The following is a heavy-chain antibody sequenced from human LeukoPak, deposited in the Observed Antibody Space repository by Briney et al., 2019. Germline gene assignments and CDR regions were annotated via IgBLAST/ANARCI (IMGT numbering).Heavy chain of an antibody. D-gene: IGHD6-19*01. V-gene: IGHV3-48*04. Sequence: PGGSLRLSCAASGFTFSSYSMNWVRQAPGKGLEWVSYISSSSSTIYYADSVKGRFTISRDNAKNSLYLQMNSLRAEDTAVYYCARDDGIAVAGMYYFDYWGQGTLVTVSS. CDR2: ISSSSSTI. J-gene: IGHJ4*02. CDR3: ARDDGIAVAGMYYFDY. CDR1: GFTFSSYS.